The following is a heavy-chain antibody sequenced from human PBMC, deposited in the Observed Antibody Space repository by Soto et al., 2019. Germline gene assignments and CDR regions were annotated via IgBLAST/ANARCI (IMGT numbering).Heavy chain of an antibody. CDR2: ISGSGGST. D-gene: IGHD1-26*01. J-gene: IGHJ6*02. CDR1: GFTFSSYA. V-gene: IGHV3-23*01. CDR3: AKDLYPYRVPYYYYYYGMDV. Sequence: VQLLESGGGLVQPGGSLRLSCAASGFTFSSYAMSWVRQAPGKGLEWVSAISGSGGSTYYADSVKGRFTISRDNSKNTLYLQMNSLRAEDTAVYYCAKDLYPYRVPYYYYYYGMDVWGQGTTVTVSS.